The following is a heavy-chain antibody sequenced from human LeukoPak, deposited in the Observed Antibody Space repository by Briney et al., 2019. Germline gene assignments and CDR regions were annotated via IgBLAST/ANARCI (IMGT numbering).Heavy chain of an antibody. Sequence: PSETLSLTCTVSGGSISSSSYYWGWIRQPPGKGLEWIGSIYYSGSTYYNPSLKSRVTISVDTSKNQFSLKLSSVTAADTAVYYCARLSSSWFGGFFDYWGQGTLVTVSS. CDR1: GGSISSSSYY. J-gene: IGHJ4*02. CDR2: IYYSGST. V-gene: IGHV4-39*07. D-gene: IGHD6-13*01. CDR3: ARLSSSWFGGFFDY.